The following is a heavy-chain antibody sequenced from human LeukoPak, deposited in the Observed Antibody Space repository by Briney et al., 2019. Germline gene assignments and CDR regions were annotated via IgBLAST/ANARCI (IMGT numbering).Heavy chain of an antibody. D-gene: IGHD3-10*01. V-gene: IGHV3-33*01. CDR3: ARSGMVRGVIGPFDY. J-gene: IGHJ4*02. CDR2: IWYDGSNK. Sequence: PGGSLRLSCAASGFTFSSYGMHWVRQAPGKGLEWVAVIWYDGSNKYYADSVKGRFIISRDNSKNTLYLQMNSLRAEDTAVYYCARSGMVRGVIGPFDYWGQGTLVTVSS. CDR1: GFTFSSYG.